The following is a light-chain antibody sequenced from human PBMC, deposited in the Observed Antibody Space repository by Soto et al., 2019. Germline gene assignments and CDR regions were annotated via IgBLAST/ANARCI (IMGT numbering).Light chain of an antibody. CDR2: GAS. J-gene: IGKJ1*01. Sequence: EIVLTQSPGTLSLSPGERATLSCRASQSVSSSFLVWYQQKAGQAPRLLIYGASSRATGVPDRFSGSWSGTDFTLTISRLEPEDSAVYYCQQFGSSTWTFGQGTKVAIK. CDR3: QQFGSSTWT. V-gene: IGKV3-20*01. CDR1: QSVSSSF.